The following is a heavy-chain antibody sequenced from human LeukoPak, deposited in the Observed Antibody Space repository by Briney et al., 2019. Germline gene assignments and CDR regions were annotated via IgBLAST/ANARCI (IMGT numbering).Heavy chain of an antibody. CDR2: ISGSGGST. Sequence: GGSLRLSCAASGFTFSSYAMSWVRQAPGKGLEWVSAISGSGGSTYYADSVKGRFTISRDNSKNTLYLQMNSLRAEDTAVYYCAKFSVAGIYDPNYFDYWGQGTLVTVSS. CDR3: AKFSVAGIYDPNYFDY. D-gene: IGHD6-19*01. V-gene: IGHV3-23*01. CDR1: GFTFSSYA. J-gene: IGHJ4*02.